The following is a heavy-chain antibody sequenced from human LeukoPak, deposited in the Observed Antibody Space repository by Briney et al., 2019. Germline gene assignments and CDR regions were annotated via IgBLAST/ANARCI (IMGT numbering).Heavy chain of an antibody. Sequence: SETLSLTCAVSGGSISSGGYSWSWIRQPPGKGLEWIGYIYRSGSTYYNPSLKSRVTISVDRSKNQFSLKLSSVTAADTAVYYCARVYGGPSEDNWFDPWGQGTLVTVSS. CDR2: IYRSGST. D-gene: IGHD4-23*01. V-gene: IGHV4-30-2*01. J-gene: IGHJ5*02. CDR1: GGSISSGGYS. CDR3: ARVYGGPSEDNWFDP.